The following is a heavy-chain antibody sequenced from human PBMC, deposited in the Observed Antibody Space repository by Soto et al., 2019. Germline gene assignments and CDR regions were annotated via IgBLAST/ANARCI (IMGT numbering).Heavy chain of an antibody. CDR1: GYTFTGYY. D-gene: IGHD3-9*01. CDR3: ARVGGLLRYFDWLSTNFDY. CDR2: INPNSGGT. J-gene: IGHJ4*02. Sequence: AAVQVSCKASGYTFTGYYMHWVRQAPGQGLEWMGWINPNSGGTNYAQKFQGRVTMTRDTSISTAYMELSRLRSDDTAVYYCARVGGLLRYFDWLSTNFDYWGQGTLVNVSS. V-gene: IGHV1-2*02.